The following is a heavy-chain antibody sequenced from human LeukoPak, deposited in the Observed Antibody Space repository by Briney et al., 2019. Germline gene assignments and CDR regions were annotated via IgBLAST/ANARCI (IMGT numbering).Heavy chain of an antibody. CDR2: INGSGGST. V-gene: IGHV3-23*01. D-gene: IGHD1-26*01. CDR3: ARGLGAEGPATARWFDP. CDR1: GFTFSSYA. Sequence: GGSLRLSCAASGFTFSSYAMSWVRQAPGKGLEWVSDINGSGGSTYYADSVKGRFTISRDNSKNTLYLLMNSLRAEDTAVYYCARGLGAEGPATARWFDPWGQGTLVTVSS. J-gene: IGHJ5*02.